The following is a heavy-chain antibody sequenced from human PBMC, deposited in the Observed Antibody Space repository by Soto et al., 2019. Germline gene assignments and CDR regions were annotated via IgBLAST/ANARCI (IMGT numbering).Heavy chain of an antibody. CDR3: ARDQVAGGLDY. V-gene: IGHV4-31*03. Sequence: QVQLQESGPGLVKPSQTLSLTCTVSGGSISSGGYYWSWIRQHPGKGLEWIGYIYYSGSTYYNPSLKSRVTKSVDKSKNQFSLKLSSVTAADTAVYYCARDQVAGGLDYWGQGTLVTVSS. CDR2: IYYSGST. J-gene: IGHJ4*02. CDR1: GGSISSGGYY. D-gene: IGHD2-15*01.